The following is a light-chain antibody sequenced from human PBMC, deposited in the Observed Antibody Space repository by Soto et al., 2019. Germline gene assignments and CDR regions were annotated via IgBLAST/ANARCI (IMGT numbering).Light chain of an antibody. V-gene: IGLV3-21*04. J-gene: IGLJ1*01. CDR1: NIGSKS. CDR3: QVWDSSSDPRV. CDR2: YDS. Sequence: SYELTQPPSVSVAPGKTARITCGGNNIGSKSVHWYQQKPGQAPVLVIYYDSDRPSGIPERFSGCNSGNTATLTISRVEAGDEADYYCQVWDSSSDPRVFGTGTKLTVL.